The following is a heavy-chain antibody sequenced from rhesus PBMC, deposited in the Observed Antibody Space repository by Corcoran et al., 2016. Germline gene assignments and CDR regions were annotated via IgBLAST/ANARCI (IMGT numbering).Heavy chain of an antibody. D-gene: IGHD3-16*01. CDR2: IGGSSGST. CDR1: GYSISSGYG. Sequence: QVQLQESGPGLVKSSETLSLTCAVSGYSISSGYGWSWIRQPPGKGLEWIGYIGGSSGSTNYNPSLKSRVTISEDTSKNQVSLKLSSVTAADTAVYYCARGAYSGSLDYWGQGVLVTVSS. V-gene: IGHV4-127*01. CDR3: ARGAYSGSLDY. J-gene: IGHJ4*01.